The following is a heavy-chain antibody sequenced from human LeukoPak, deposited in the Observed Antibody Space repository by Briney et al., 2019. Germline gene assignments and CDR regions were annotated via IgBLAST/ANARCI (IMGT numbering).Heavy chain of an antibody. CDR3: ARDPVRLYNSSNDVNY. D-gene: IGHD6-13*01. Sequence: GGSLRLSCAASGFTFSDYYMSWIRQDPGKGLEWISYISTSGRTIYYADSVKGRFTISRDNAKNSLYLQMSSLRVEDTAVYYCARDPVRLYNSSNDVNYWGRGTLVTVSS. CDR2: ISTSGRTI. V-gene: IGHV3-11*04. J-gene: IGHJ4*02. CDR1: GFTFSDYY.